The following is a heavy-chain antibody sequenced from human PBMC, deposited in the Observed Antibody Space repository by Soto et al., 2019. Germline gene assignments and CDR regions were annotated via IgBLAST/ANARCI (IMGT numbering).Heavy chain of an antibody. J-gene: IGHJ4*02. D-gene: IGHD1-1*01. Sequence: EVQLVESEGGSVQPGGSLRLSCAASGFTFSLYTMNWVRQAPGKGLEWVSYISSSSSTIYYADSVKGRFTISRDNAKNSLYLQMNSLRAEDTAVYYCARDPEGLDPPDWGQGTLVTVSS. CDR2: ISSSSSTI. CDR3: ARDPEGLDPPD. CDR1: GFTFSLYT. V-gene: IGHV3-48*01.